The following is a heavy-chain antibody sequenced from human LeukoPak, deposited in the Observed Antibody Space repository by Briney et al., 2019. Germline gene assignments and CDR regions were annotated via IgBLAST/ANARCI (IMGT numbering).Heavy chain of an antibody. D-gene: IGHD3-10*01. V-gene: IGHV3-30*03. CDR2: IAYDGSDK. J-gene: IGHJ4*02. Sequence: GGSLRLSCVASGFIFSSYGMHWVRQAPGKRLEWVADIAYDGSDKYYADSVKGRFTISRDNSKNTLYLQMNGLRTEDTAVYYCARPLVRGVTMRALFDYWGQGILVTVSS. CDR3: ARPLVRGVTMRALFDY. CDR1: GFIFSSYG.